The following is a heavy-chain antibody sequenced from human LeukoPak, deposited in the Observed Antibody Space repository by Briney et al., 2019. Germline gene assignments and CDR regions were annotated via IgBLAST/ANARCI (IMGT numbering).Heavy chain of an antibody. J-gene: IGHJ4*01. CDR3: ARDHRYAFDN. V-gene: IGHV3-48*01. CDR2: IGISSGRT. D-gene: IGHD5-12*01. CDR1: GFKFIDYS. Sequence: GGSLRLSCAASGFKFIDYSMNWVRQAPGKGLEWISYIGISSGRTQYADSVKGRFTISRDKARNSLYLQMNTLRVEDTAVYYCARDHRYAFDNWGHGTLDTVSS.